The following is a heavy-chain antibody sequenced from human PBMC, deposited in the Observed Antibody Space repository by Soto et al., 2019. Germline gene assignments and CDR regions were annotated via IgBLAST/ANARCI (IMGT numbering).Heavy chain of an antibody. CDR1: GGSSRRNV. V-gene: IGHV1-69*01. J-gene: IGHJ4*02. D-gene: IGHD6-6*01. Sequence: QVQLVQSGAEVKKPGSSVKLSCKASGGSSRRNVISWVRQAPGQGLEWMGGIIPIFATAEYAQRFKGRVTITADESTSTTYMELGSLTSEDTAVYYCATPVGHLVQAYLYFDSWGQGTLVTVSS. CDR3: ATPVGHLVQAYLYFDS. CDR2: IIPIFATA.